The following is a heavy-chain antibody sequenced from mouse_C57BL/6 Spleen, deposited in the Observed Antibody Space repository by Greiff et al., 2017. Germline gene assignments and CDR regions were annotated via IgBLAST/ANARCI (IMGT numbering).Heavy chain of an antibody. CDR3: SRTGNYYAMDY. D-gene: IGHD4-1*01. CDR2: IYPSDSDT. CDR1: GYTFTSYW. Sequence: QVQLQQSGAELVRPGSSVKLSCKASGYTFTSYWMDWVKQRPGQGLEWIGNIYPSDSDTHYNQKFKDKATLPVDKASSTAYLQLSSLTSEESAVSYCSRTGNYYAMDYWGQGTSVTVSS. V-gene: IGHV1-61*01. J-gene: IGHJ4*01.